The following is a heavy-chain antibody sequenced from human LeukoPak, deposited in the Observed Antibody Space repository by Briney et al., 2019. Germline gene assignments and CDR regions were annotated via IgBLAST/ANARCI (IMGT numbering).Heavy chain of an antibody. D-gene: IGHD6-13*01. CDR2: ISSGGNYI. V-gene: IGHV3-21*01. CDR3: ARGYSSTWATGY. CDR1: GLTFSSYS. J-gene: IGHJ4*02. Sequence: GGPLRLSCAASGLTFSSYSMTWVRQAPGKGLQWVSSISSGGNYIYYADSLKGRFIISRDNAKNSLYLQMNSLRVEDTAVYYCARGYSSTWATGYWGQGTQVTVSS.